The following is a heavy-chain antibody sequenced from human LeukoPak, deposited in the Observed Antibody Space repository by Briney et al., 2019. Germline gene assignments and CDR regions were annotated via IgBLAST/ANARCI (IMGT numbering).Heavy chain of an antibody. Sequence: PGGSLRLSCAASGFTFSSYAMSWVRQAPGKGLEWVSAISGSGGSTYYADSVKGRFTISGDNSKNTLYLQMNSLRAEDTAVYYCAKDDIVVVVAAQIDYWGQGTLVTVSS. D-gene: IGHD2-15*01. CDR3: AKDDIVVVVAAQIDY. CDR1: GFTFSSYA. V-gene: IGHV3-23*01. CDR2: ISGSGGST. J-gene: IGHJ4*02.